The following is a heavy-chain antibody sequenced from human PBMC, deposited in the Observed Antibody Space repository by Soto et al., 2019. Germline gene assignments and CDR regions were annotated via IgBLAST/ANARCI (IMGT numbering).Heavy chain of an antibody. V-gene: IGHV1-18*01. CDR3: AALNSDHNWNPP. CDR1: GYTFTSYG. J-gene: IGHJ4*02. Sequence: ASVKVSCKACGYTFTSYGISWVRQAPGQGLEWMGWISAYNGNTNYAQKLQGRVTMTTDISTSTAYMELRSLRSEDTAVYYCAALNSDHNWNPPWGQGTLVTVSS. D-gene: IGHD1-20*01. CDR2: ISAYNGNT.